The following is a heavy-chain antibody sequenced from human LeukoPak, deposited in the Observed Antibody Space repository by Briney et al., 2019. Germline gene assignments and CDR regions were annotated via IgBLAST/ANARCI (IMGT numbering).Heavy chain of an antibody. CDR1: GGSISSYY. Sequence: SETLSLTCTVSGGSISSYYWSWIRQPPGKGLEWIGYIYYSGGTNYNPSLKSRVTISIDKSKNQVSLKLTPVTAADTAVYYCARLSVIVGAALEYYYYYMDVWGQGTTVTVSS. D-gene: IGHD1-26*01. V-gene: IGHV4-59*12. CDR2: IYYSGGT. CDR3: ARLSVIVGAALEYYYYYMDV. J-gene: IGHJ6*03.